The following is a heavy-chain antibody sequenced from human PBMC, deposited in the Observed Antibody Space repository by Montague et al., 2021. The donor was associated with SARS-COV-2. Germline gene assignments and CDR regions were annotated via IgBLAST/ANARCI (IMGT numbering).Heavy chain of an antibody. D-gene: IGHD3-22*01. J-gene: IGHJ6*02. V-gene: IGHV4-59*01. CDR1: GGSISNYY. CDR3: AREGGYYNYGLDV. CDR2: IYYSGST. Sequence: SETLSLTCTVSGGSISNYYWSWIRQPPGRGLEWIGYIYYSGSTDYSPSLKSRVTISLDTSKNQFPLKVTSVTAADTAVYYCAREGGYYNYGLDVWGPGTTVTVSS.